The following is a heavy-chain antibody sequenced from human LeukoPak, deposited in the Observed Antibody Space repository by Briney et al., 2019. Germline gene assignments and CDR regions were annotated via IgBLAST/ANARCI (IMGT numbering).Heavy chain of an antibody. CDR2: IYHSGST. J-gene: IGHJ4*02. D-gene: IGHD3-22*01. CDR1: GGSISSGGYS. Sequence: SETLSLTCAVSGGSISSGGYSWSWIRQPPGKGLEWIGHIYHSGSTYYNPSLKSRVTISVDRSKNQFSLKLSSVTAADTAVYYCASSDYYDSSGYLFDYWGQGTLVTVSS. CDR3: ASSDYYDSSGYLFDY. V-gene: IGHV4-30-2*01.